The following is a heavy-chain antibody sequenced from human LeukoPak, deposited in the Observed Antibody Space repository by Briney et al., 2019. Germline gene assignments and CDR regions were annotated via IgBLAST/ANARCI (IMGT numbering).Heavy chain of an antibody. CDR3: ERGIAAAALGGYFDY. V-gene: IGHV4-30-2*01. CDR1: GGSISSGGYY. D-gene: IGHD6-13*01. Sequence: PSETLSLTCTVSGGSISSGGYYWSWIRQPPGKGLEWIGYIYHSGSTYYNPSLKSRVTISVDRSKNQFSLKLSSVTAADTAVYYCERGIAAAALGGYFDYWGQGTLVTVSS. J-gene: IGHJ4*02. CDR2: IYHSGST.